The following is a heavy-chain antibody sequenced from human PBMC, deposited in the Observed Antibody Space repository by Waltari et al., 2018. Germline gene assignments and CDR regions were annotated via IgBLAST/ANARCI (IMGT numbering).Heavy chain of an antibody. Sequence: VQLQESGPGLVKPSETLSLTCAVSGYSISSGYYWGWIRQPPGKGLEWVGRIKSKTDGGTTDYAAPVKGRFTISRDDSKNTLYLQMNSLRAEDTAVYYCAKDPFREYYYDSSGYHDAFDIWGQGTMVTVSS. CDR2: IKSKTDGGTT. CDR3: AKDPFREYYYDSSGYHDAFDI. CDR1: GYSISSGYY. D-gene: IGHD3-22*01. V-gene: IGHV3-15*01. J-gene: IGHJ3*02.